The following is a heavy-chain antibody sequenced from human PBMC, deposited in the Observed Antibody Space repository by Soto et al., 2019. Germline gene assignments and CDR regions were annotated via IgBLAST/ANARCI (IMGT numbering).Heavy chain of an antibody. V-gene: IGHV1-69*08. CDR1: GDTSRRNT. CDR2: VIVDTQTA. Sequence: QVQLEQSGAEVQRPGSSVRVSCKVAGDTSRRNTISWIRRAPGQGLEWMGRVIVDTQTATIARPLYGRVTISADRSTRTAYLEVNSLRSEATALYYCATGAGAPDYGDSPWYFDFWGRGTPVTVSS. CDR3: ATGAGAPDYGDSPWYFDF. D-gene: IGHD4-17*01. J-gene: IGHJ2*01.